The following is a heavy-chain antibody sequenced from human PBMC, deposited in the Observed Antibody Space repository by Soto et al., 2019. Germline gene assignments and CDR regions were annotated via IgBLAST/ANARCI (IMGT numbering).Heavy chain of an antibody. V-gene: IGHV4-30-4*01. CDR2: IYYSGST. J-gene: IGHJ6*02. CDR3: ARVRTMVRGVIVAPDYGMDV. CDR1: GGSISSGDYY. Sequence: SETLSLTCTVSGGSISSGDYYWSWIRQPPGKGLEWIGYIYYSGSTYYNPSLKSRVTISVDTSKNQFSLKLSSVTAADTAVYYCARVRTMVRGVIVAPDYGMDVWGQGTTVTVSS. D-gene: IGHD3-10*01.